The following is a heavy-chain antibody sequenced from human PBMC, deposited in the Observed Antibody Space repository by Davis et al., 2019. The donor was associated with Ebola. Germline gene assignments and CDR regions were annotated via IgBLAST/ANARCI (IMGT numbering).Heavy chain of an antibody. CDR1: GYTFTSYY. D-gene: IGHD2-2*01. V-gene: IGHV1-46*01. CDR2: INPSGGST. CDR3: ARVENPGYCSSTSCSMRRWFDP. Sequence: ASVKVSCKASGYTFTSYYMHWVRQAPGQGLEWMGIINPSGGSTSYAQKFQGRVTMTRDTSTSTVYMELSSLRSEDTAVYYCARVENPGYCSSTSCSMRRWFDPWGQGTLVTVSS. J-gene: IGHJ5*02.